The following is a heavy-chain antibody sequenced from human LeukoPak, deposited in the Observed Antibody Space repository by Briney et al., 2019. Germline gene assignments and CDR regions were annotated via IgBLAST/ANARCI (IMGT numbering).Heavy chain of an antibody. CDR1: GFTFSDYS. CDR2: IDRFSHTI. V-gene: IGHV3-48*01. D-gene: IGHD6-13*01. CDR3: ARRPRGRAKSYSSSWYSDQTYYFDY. J-gene: IGHJ4*02. Sequence: PGGSLRLSCGASGFTFSDYSMNWVRQSPGKGLEWVSYIDRFSHTISYADSVKGRFTTSRDSDKESVYLQMDSLRADDTAVYYCARRPRGRAKSYSSSWYSDQTYYFDYWGQGTLVTVSS.